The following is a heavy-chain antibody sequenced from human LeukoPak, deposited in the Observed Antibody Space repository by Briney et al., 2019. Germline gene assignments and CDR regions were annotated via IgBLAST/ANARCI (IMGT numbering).Heavy chain of an antibody. Sequence: ASVKVSCKCSVYTFAAYYMYWVRHAPGQGLEWRGWISPNSGVTNYTQKFQGRVPMTRDTSITTAYMELSSLTSDDTAVYFCATWGLHFDIWGQGTMVTVAS. CDR1: VYTFAAYY. CDR2: ISPNSGVT. V-gene: IGHV1-2*02. D-gene: IGHD3-16*01. J-gene: IGHJ3*02. CDR3: ATWGLHFDI.